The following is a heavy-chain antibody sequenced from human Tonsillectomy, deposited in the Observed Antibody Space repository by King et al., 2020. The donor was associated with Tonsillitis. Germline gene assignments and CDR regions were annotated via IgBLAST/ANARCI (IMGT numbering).Heavy chain of an antibody. CDR1: GFTFDDYA. CDR2: ISWNSGSI. Sequence: VQLVQSGGGLVQPGRSLRLSCAASGFTFDDYAMHWVRQAPGKGLEWVSGISWNSGSIGYADSVKGRFTISRDNAKNSLYLQMNSLRAEDTALYYCAKGTGWESGSYYYYGMDVWGQGTTVTVSS. CDR3: AKGTGWESGSYYYYGMDV. J-gene: IGHJ6*02. D-gene: IGHD1-26*01. V-gene: IGHV3-9*01.